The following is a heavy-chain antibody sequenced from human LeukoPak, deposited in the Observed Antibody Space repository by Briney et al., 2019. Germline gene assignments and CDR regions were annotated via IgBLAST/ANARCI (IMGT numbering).Heavy chain of an antibody. J-gene: IGHJ5*02. CDR3: ALDKNSSTWYWFDL. CDR2: ISGYNGHT. D-gene: IGHD6-13*01. Sequence: ASVKVSCKASGYTFSNYGISWVRQAPGQGLEWMGWISGYNGHTNYAQNLQGRVTITTDTSTSTTYMELGSLRSDDTAVYYCALDKNSSTWYWFDLWGQGTLVTVSS. V-gene: IGHV1-18*01. CDR1: GYTFSNYG.